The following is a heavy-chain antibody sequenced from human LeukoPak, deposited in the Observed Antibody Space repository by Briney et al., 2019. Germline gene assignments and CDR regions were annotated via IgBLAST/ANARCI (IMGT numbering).Heavy chain of an antibody. V-gene: IGHV1-18*01. Sequence: GASVKVSCKASGYTFTSYGISWVRQAPGQGLEWMGWISAYNGNTNYAQKLQGRVTMTTDTSTSTAYMELRSLRSDDTAVYYCARVVDDYGDYAPSGPYEGWGQGTLVTVSS. CDR3: ARVVDDYGDYAPSGPYEG. D-gene: IGHD4-17*01. CDR1: GYTFTSYG. J-gene: IGHJ4*02. CDR2: ISAYNGNT.